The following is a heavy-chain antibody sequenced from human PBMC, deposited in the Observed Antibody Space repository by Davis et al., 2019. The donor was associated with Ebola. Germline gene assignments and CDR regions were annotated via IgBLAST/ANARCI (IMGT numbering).Heavy chain of an antibody. CDR3: ARDGQQWLVKGWFDP. CDR1: GYTFTSYA. CDR2: INAGNGNT. D-gene: IGHD6-19*01. Sequence: AASVKVSCKASGYTFTSYAMHWVRQAPGQRLEWMGWINAGNGNTKYSQKFQGRVTITRDTSASTVYMELSSLRSEDTAVYYCARDGQQWLVKGWFDPWGQGTLVTASS. V-gene: IGHV1-3*01. J-gene: IGHJ5*02.